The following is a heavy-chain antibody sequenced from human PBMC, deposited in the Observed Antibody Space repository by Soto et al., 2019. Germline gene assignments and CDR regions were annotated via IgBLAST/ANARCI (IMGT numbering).Heavy chain of an antibody. CDR2: ISGSGGST. V-gene: IGHV3-23*01. D-gene: IGHD3-22*01. Sequence: EVQLLESGGGLVQPGGSLRLSCAASGFTFSSYAMSWVRQAPGKGLEWVSAISGSGGSTYYADSVKGRFTISRDNSKNTLYLQMNSLRAEDTAVYYCAAAENYYDSSGYYGPDYWGQGTLATVSS. CDR3: AAAENYYDSSGYYGPDY. CDR1: GFTFSSYA. J-gene: IGHJ4*02.